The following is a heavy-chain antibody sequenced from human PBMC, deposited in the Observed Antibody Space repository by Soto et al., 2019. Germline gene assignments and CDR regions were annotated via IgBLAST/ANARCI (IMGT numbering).Heavy chain of an antibody. CDR2: IYYSGST. J-gene: IGHJ4*02. Sequence: SETLSLTCSVSGGSISSADSYWNWIRQNPEKGLEWIGFIYYSGSTYCGPSLKSRCSMSLDTSKNQFSLKLSSVTAADTAVYYCARSGRPLTEFHSWGQGILVTVS. D-gene: IGHD6-25*01. CDR3: ARSGRPLTEFHS. V-gene: IGHV4-31*03. CDR1: GGSISSADSY.